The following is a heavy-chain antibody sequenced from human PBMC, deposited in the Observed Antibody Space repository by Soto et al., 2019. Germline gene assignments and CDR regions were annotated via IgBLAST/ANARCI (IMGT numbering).Heavy chain of an antibody. CDR1: GFTFSDYY. V-gene: IGHV3-11*01. Sequence: QVQLVESGGGLVQTSGSLRIACVASGFTFSDYYMSWVRQAPGKGLEWVSYISSTGNTIYYADSVKDRFTISRDNAKNSVYLQMNNLRAEDTALYFCAKMSSENYYDPVFSWGQGTLVTVSS. D-gene: IGHD3-22*01. CDR3: AKMSSENYYDPVFS. J-gene: IGHJ4*02. CDR2: ISSTGNTI.